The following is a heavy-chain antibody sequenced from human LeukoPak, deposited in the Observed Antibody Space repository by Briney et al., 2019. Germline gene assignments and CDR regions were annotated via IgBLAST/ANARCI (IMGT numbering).Heavy chain of an antibody. V-gene: IGHV3-23*01. CDR1: GFAFRAYD. CDR3: AKGHIGQWLPLAY. D-gene: IGHD6-19*01. CDR2: MRGSGVIT. J-gene: IGHJ4*02. Sequence: GGSLRLSCAASGFAFRAYDMSWVRQAPGKGLEWVSRMRGSGVITFYADSVKGRFTISRDNSKNTLYLQMNSLRAEDTAVYYCAKGHIGQWLPLAYWGQGTLVAVSS.